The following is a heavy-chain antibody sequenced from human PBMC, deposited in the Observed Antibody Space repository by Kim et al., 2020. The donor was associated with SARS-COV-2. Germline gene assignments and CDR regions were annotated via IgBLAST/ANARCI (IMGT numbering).Heavy chain of an antibody. CDR2: T. J-gene: IGHJ4*02. CDR3: GRISSGWYYDY. V-gene: IGHV3-64D*06. Sequence: TFYSHSVQSRFTISRDNSKNTLYHQRSILRPEDTALYYYGRISSGWYYDYWGQGTLLTVSS. D-gene: IGHD6-19*01.